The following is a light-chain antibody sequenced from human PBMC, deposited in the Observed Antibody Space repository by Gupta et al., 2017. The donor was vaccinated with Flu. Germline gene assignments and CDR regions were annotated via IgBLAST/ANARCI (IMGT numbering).Light chain of an antibody. V-gene: IGKV1-39*01. CDR2: AAS. J-gene: IGKJ1*01. CDR3: QESDSSPWT. CDR1: QTISTH. Sequence: DIQMTQSPSSLSASEGDRVSITCRASQTISTHLNWYQHRPGKAPKLLISAASSLQSEVPTRFTGSGSGTDFTLTISSLQPEDFATYYCQESDSSPWTFGQGTKVE.